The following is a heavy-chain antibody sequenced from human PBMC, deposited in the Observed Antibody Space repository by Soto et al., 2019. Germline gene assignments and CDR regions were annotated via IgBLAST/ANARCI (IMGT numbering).Heavy chain of an antibody. V-gene: IGHV4-39*01. J-gene: IGHJ4*02. D-gene: IGHD6-19*01. CDR3: ARHAGAGSRKLDY. CDR1: GGSISSSSYY. Sequence: QLQLQESGPGLVKPSETLSLTCTVSGGSISSSSYYWGWIRQPPGKGLEWIGSIYYSGSTYYNPSPTSRVTISVDTAKNQFSLKLSSVPAADTAVYYCARHAGAGSRKLDYWGQGTRVTVSS. CDR2: IYYSGST.